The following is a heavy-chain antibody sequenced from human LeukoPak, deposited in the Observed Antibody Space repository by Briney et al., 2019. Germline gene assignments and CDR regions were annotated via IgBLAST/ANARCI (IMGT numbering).Heavy chain of an antibody. CDR3: AKRGSGSYFYYFDY. D-gene: IGHD3-10*01. J-gene: IGHJ4*02. V-gene: IGHV1-8*02. Sequence: ASVKVSCKASGYTFTSYDINWVRQATGQGLEWMGWMNPNSGNTGYAQKFQGRVTMTRNTSISTAYMELSSLRSEDTAVYYCAKRGSGSYFYYFDYWGQGTLVTVSS. CDR1: GYTFTSYD. CDR2: MNPNSGNT.